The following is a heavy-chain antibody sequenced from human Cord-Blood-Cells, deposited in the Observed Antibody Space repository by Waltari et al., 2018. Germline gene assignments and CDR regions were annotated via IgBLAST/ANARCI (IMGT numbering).Heavy chain of an antibody. CDR1: GGSISSHY. CDR2: IYYSGST. D-gene: IGHD1-1*01. Sequence: QVQLQESGPGLVKPSETLSLTCTVSGGSISSHYWSWIRQPPGKGLEWIGYIYYSGSTNHNPSLKSRVTISGDTSKNQFSLKLISVTAADTAVYYCARDSRYSRKGSYGMDVWGQGTTVTVSS. CDR3: ARDSRYSRKGSYGMDV. J-gene: IGHJ6*02. V-gene: IGHV4-59*11.